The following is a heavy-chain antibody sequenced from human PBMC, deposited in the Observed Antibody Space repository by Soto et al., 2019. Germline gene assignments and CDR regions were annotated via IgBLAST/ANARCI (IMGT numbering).Heavy chain of an antibody. Sequence: PSETLSLTCAVYGGSFSGYCWCWSCQPPGKGLEWIGEINHSVSSNYNPSLKSRVTITVDTSKNQISLKLSSVTAADTAVYYCERSKSNRHQLVRSFDTWGQGTLVTVSS. V-gene: IGHV4-34*01. CDR1: GGSFSGYC. J-gene: IGHJ5*02. D-gene: IGHD6-13*01. CDR2: INHSVSS. CDR3: ERSKSNRHQLVRSFDT.